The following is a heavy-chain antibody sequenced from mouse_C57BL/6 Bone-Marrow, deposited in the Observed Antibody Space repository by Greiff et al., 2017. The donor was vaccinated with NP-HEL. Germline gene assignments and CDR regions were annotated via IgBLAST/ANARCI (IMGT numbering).Heavy chain of an antibody. J-gene: IGHJ2*01. CDR3: ARWYYFDY. Sequence: VQLQQSGAELVKPGTSVKLSCKASGYTFTSYWMHWVKQRPGQGLEWIGVIDPSDSYTNYNQKFKGKATLTVDTSSSTAYMQLSSLTSEDSAVYYCARWYYFDYWGQGTTLTVSS. CDR2: IDPSDSYT. V-gene: IGHV1-59*01. CDR1: GYTFTSYW.